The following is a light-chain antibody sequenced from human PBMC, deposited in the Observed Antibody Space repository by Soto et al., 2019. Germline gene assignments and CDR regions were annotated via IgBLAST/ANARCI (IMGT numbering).Light chain of an antibody. Sequence: DLQMTQSPSTLSASVGDRVTITCRASQTISTLLAWYQQRPGKAPNLLIYKASSLESGVPSRFRGSVSGKKFPLTITSLRPDDFATYFGKKYSTSPWTFGKGTKVEVK. CDR2: KAS. CDR3: KKYSTSPWT. J-gene: IGKJ1*01. V-gene: IGKV1-5*03. CDR1: QTISTL.